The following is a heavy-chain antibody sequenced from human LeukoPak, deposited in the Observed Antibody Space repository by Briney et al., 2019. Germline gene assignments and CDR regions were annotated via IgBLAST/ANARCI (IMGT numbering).Heavy chain of an antibody. D-gene: IGHD6-13*01. CDR1: GFTFSSYA. CDR3: AKDWVIAAAPH. J-gene: IGHJ4*02. Sequence: GGSLKLSCAASGFTFSSYAMSWVRQAPGKGLEWVSAISGSGGSTYYADSVKGRLTISRDNSKNTLYLQMNSLRAEDTAVYYCAKDWVIAAAPHWGQGTLVTVSS. V-gene: IGHV3-23*01. CDR2: ISGSGGST.